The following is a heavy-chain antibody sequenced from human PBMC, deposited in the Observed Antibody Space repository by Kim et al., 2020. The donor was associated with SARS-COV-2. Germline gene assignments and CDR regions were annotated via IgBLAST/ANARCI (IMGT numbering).Heavy chain of an antibody. Sequence: GGSLRLSCAASGFTFSSYSMNWVRQAPGKGLEWVSSISSSSSYIYYADSVKGRFTISRDNAKNSLYLQMNSLRAEDTAVYYCARDPRSGMATMNLVKEYYYYGMDVWGQGTTVTVSS. D-gene: IGHD1-26*01. V-gene: IGHV3-21*01. CDR1: GFTFSSYS. CDR3: ARDPRSGMATMNLVKEYYYYGMDV. CDR2: ISSSSSYI. J-gene: IGHJ6*02.